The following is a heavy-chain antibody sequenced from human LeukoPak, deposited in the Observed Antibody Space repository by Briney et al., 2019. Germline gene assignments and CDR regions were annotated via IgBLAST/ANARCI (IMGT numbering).Heavy chain of an antibody. Sequence: SETLSLTCTVSGGSISSYYWSWIRQPPGKGLEWIGYIYYSGSANYNPSLKCRVTISVDTSKNQFSLKLSSVTAADTAMYYCARDGPRLPSAYYYGMDVWGQGTAVTVSS. CDR3: ARDGPRLPSAYYYGMDV. V-gene: IGHV4-59*01. D-gene: IGHD5-12*01. J-gene: IGHJ6*02. CDR1: GGSISSYY. CDR2: IYYSGSA.